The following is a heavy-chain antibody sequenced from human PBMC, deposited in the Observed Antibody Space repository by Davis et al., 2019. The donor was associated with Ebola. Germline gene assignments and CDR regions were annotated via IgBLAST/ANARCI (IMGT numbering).Heavy chain of an antibody. J-gene: IGHJ5*02. V-gene: IGHV5-51*01. CDR1: GDTFSRYW. CDR3: ARQRGLEGTINWFDP. D-gene: IGHD4/OR15-4a*01. Sequence: GESLKISCKGSGDTFSRYWIAWVRQMPGKGLEWMGTIFPGDSDTRYSPSFRGQVTISADKSINTAYLQWSSLKASDTAMYYCARQRGLEGTINWFDPWGQGTLVTVSS. CDR2: IFPGDSDT.